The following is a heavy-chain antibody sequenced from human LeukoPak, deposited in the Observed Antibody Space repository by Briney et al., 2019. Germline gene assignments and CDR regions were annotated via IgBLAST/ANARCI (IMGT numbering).Heavy chain of an antibody. CDR2: ISYDGSNK. V-gene: IGHV3-30-3*01. CDR3: ARVGDRPYDTQPLYYFDY. CDR1: GFTFSSYA. J-gene: IGHJ4*02. D-gene: IGHD3-9*01. Sequence: GRSLRLSCAASGFTFSSYAMHWVRQAPGKGLEWVAVISYDGSNKYYADSVKGRFTISRDNSKNTLYLQMNSLRAEDTAVYYCARVGDRPYDTQPLYYFDYWGQGTLATVSS.